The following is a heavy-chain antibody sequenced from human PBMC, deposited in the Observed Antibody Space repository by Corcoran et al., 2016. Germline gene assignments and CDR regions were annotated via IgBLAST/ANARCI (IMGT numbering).Heavy chain of an antibody. V-gene: IGHV3-48*04. CDR2: ISSSSSTI. D-gene: IGHD2-8*01. CDR3: ARYLWSSFDY. J-gene: IGHJ4*02. CDR1: GFTFSSYS. Sequence: EVQLVESGGGLVQPGGCLRLSCAASGFTFSSYSMNWVRQAPGKGLEWVSYISSSSSTIYYADSVKGRFTISRDNAKNSLYLQMNSLRAEDTAVYYCARYLWSSFDYWGQGTLVTVSS.